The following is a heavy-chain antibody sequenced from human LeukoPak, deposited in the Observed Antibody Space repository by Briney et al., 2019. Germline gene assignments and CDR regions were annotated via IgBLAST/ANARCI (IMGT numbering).Heavy chain of an antibody. CDR3: ARDLRHVGFDY. V-gene: IGHV1-18*01. CDR1: GYTFTSYG. CDR2: ISAYNGDT. J-gene: IGHJ4*02. Sequence: ASVKVSCKASGYTFTSYGMSWVRQAPGQGLEWMGWISAYNGDTIYAQNLQGRVTMTTDTSTSTVYMELRSLRPDDTAVYYCARDLRHVGFDYWGQGTLVTVSS.